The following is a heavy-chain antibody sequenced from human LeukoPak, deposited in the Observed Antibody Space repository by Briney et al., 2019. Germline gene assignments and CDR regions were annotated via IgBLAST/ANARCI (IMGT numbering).Heavy chain of an antibody. CDR1: GFTFSSYA. CDR2: ISGSGGST. D-gene: IGHD3-22*01. Sequence: GGSLRLSCAASGFTFSSYAMSWVRQAPGKGLEWVSAISGSGGSTYYADSVKGRFTISRDNSKNTLYLQMNSLRAEDTAVYYCAKHERITMIVVVIRKVTKNRFILSDAFDIWGQGTMVTVSS. V-gene: IGHV3-23*01. CDR3: AKHERITMIVVVIRKVTKNRFILSDAFDI. J-gene: IGHJ3*02.